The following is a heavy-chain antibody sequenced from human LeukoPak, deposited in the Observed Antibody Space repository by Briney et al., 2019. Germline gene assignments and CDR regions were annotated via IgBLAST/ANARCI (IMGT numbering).Heavy chain of an antibody. J-gene: IGHJ4*02. V-gene: IGHV3-23*01. CDR1: GGTFSSYA. Sequence: SCKASGGTFSSYAMSWVRQAAGKGLEGVSAISGSGVSTYYADSVKGRFTVSRDNSKNTLYLQMSSLRAEDTAVYYCAKDERNWNYNLASQTYDWGQGTLVTVSS. CDR3: AKDERNWNYNLASQTYD. D-gene: IGHD1-7*01. CDR2: ISGSGVST.